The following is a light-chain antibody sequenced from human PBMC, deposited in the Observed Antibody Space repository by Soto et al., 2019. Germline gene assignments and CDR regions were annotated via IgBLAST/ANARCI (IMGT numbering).Light chain of an antibody. CDR3: QHYNSYSEA. J-gene: IGKJ1*01. Sequence: DIQMTQSPSTLSGSVGDRVTITCRASQSISSYSNWYQQKPGKAPKLLIYKASTLKSGVPSRFSGSGSGTEFTLTISSLQPDDFATYYCQHYNSYSEAFGQGTKVDIK. V-gene: IGKV1-5*03. CDR1: QSISSY. CDR2: KAS.